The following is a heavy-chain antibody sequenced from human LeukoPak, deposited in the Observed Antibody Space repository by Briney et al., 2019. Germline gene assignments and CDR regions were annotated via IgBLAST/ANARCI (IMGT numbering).Heavy chain of an antibody. CDR1: GGSVSDYY. D-gene: IGHD3-3*01. V-gene: IGHV4-34*01. J-gene: IGHJ4*02. Sequence: SETLSLTCAVYGGSVSDYYWTWIRQPPGKGLEWIGEINQSGTTYYNTSLKSRVTISPNTSKNQVSLKLTSVAAADAAVYYCSLEWLHWGQGTLVTVSS. CDR2: INQSGTT. CDR3: SLEWLH.